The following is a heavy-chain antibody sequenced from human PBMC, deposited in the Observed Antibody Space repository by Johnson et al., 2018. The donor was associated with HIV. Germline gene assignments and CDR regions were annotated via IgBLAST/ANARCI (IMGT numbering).Heavy chain of an antibody. Sequence: VQLVESGGGLVQPGGSLRLSCVGSGFSFSDHFMDWVRQAPGKGLEWVGRIRNKPSSYSTEYAASVKGRFTVSRDDSKNSVYLQMSSLKTEETAVYYCTRDRDGVGVSWGQGTRVTVSS. CDR2: IRNKPSSYST. CDR3: TRDRDGVGVS. V-gene: IGHV3-72*01. CDR1: GFSFSDHF. D-gene: IGHD3-10*01. J-gene: IGHJ3*01.